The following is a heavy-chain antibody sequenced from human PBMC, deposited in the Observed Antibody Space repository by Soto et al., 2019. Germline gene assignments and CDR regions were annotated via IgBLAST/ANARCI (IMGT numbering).Heavy chain of an antibody. CDR3: ARSGSGNRDYFDY. CDR2: INPNSGGT. CDR1: GYTFTGYY. J-gene: IGHJ4*02. D-gene: IGHD3-3*01. Sequence: GASVKVSCKASGYTFTGYYMHWVRQAPGQGLEWMGWINPNSGGTNYAQKFQGRVTMTRDTSISTAYMELSRLRSDNTAVYYCARSGSGNRDYFDYWGQGTLVTVSS. V-gene: IGHV1-2*02.